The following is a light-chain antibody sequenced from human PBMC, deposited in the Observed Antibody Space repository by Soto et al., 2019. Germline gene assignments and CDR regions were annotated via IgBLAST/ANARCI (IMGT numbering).Light chain of an antibody. J-gene: IGKJ2*01. Sequence: EIVMTQSPATLSASLGERATLSCRASQSVGSNLAWYQQKPGQAPRLLIYVASSRATGIPARFGGSGSGTEFTLTISSLQSEDVAVYYCQQYNNWPRPFGQGTKLEIK. CDR2: VAS. CDR1: QSVGSN. V-gene: IGKV3-15*01. CDR3: QQYNNWPRP.